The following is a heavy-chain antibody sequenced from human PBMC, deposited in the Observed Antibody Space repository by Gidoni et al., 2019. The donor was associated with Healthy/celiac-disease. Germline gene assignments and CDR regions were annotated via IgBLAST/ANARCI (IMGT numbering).Heavy chain of an antibody. D-gene: IGHD3-22*01. CDR2: INPNSGGT. CDR1: GYTFTGYY. V-gene: IGHV1-2*02. CDR3: ARDAYYYDSSGYYYVFDY. J-gene: IGHJ4*02. Sequence: QVQLVQSGAEVKKPGASVKVSCKASGYTFTGYYMHWVRQAPGQGLEWMGWINPNSGGTNYAQKFQGRVTMTRDTSISTAYMELSRLRSDDTAVYYCARDAYYYDSSGYYYVFDYWGQGTLVTVSS.